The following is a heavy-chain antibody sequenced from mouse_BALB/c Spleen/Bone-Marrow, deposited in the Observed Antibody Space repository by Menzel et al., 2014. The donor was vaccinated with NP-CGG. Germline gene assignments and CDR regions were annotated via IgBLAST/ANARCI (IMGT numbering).Heavy chain of an antibody. V-gene: IGHV1-7*01. J-gene: IGHJ4*01. CDR2: INPSTGYT. CDR3: ARGNPLYAMDY. Sequence: QVQLQQSGAELGKPGASVKMSCKASGYTLTSYWMHWVKQRPGQGLEWIGYINPSTGYTDYNQKFNDKATLTADKSSSTAYMQLSSLTSKDSAVYYCARGNPLYAMDYWGQGTSVTVSS. CDR1: GYTLTSYW. D-gene: IGHD2-1*01.